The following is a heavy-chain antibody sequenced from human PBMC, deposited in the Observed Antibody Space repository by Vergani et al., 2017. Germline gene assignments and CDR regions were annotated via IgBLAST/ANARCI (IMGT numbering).Heavy chain of an antibody. J-gene: IGHJ5*02. Sequence: QVQLVQSGAEVKKPGASVKVSCKASGYTFTSYYMHWVRQAPGQGLEWMGIINPSGGSTSYAQKFQGRVTLTRDTSTGTVYMELSSLRSEDTAVYYCARDPQAVVVAATSGWFDPWGQGTLVTVSS. V-gene: IGHV1-46*01. D-gene: IGHD2-15*01. CDR1: GYTFTSYY. CDR3: ARDPQAVVVAATSGWFDP. CDR2: INPSGGST.